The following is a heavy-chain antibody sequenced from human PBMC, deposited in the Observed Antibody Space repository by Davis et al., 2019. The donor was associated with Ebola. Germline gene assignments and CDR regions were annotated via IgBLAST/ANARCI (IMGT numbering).Heavy chain of an antibody. V-gene: IGHV3-74*01. CDR3: ARAGAYYYDSSGYYHDAFDI. J-gene: IGHJ3*02. CDR2: INSDGSST. CDR1: GFTFSSYW. D-gene: IGHD3-22*01. Sequence: GESLKISCAASGFTFSSYWMHWVRQAPGKGLVWVSRINSDGSSTSYADSVKGRFTISRDNAKNTLYLQMNSLRAEDTAVYYCARAGAYYYDSSGYYHDAFDIWGQGTMVTVSS.